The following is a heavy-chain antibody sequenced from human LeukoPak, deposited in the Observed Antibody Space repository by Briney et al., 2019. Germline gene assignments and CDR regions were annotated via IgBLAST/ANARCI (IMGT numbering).Heavy chain of an antibody. D-gene: IGHD5-24*01. V-gene: IGHV3-53*01. CDR3: ARTSLSGDGYKVGYFDY. J-gene: IGHJ4*02. CDR2: IYSSGST. Sequence: GGSLRLSCAASGLTVSTNYMSRVRQVPGKGLEWVSLIYSSGSTYYADSVKGRFTISRDHSKNTLYLQMNSLTAEDTAAYYCARTSLSGDGYKVGYFDYWGLGTLDTVSS. CDR1: GLTVSTNY.